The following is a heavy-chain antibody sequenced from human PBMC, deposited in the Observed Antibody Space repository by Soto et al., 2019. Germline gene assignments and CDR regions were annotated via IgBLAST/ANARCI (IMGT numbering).Heavy chain of an antibody. CDR3: AKDLAANYDFWSGYYTRPPKYYYYGMDV. Sequence: GGSLRLSCAASGFTFSSYGMHWVRQAPGKGLEWVAVIWYDGSNKYYADSVKGRFTISRDNSKNTLYLQMNSLRAEDTAVYYCAKDLAANYDFWSGYYTRPPKYYYYGMDVWGQGTTVTVSS. D-gene: IGHD3-3*01. CDR1: GFTFSSYG. V-gene: IGHV3-33*06. CDR2: IWYDGSNK. J-gene: IGHJ6*02.